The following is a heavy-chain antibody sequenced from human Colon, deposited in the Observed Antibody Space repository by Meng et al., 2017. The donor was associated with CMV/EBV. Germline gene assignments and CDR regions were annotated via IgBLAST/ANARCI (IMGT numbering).Heavy chain of an antibody. D-gene: IGHD6-19*01. CDR2: IRSKANSYAT. J-gene: IGHJ4*02. V-gene: IGHV3-73*01. CDR3: TRHSTNRIAVAGFFDY. Sequence: GESLKISCAASGFTFSGSAMHWVRQASGKGLEWVGRIRSKANSYATAYAASVKGRFTISRDDSKNTAYLQMNSLKTEDTAVYYCTRHSTNRIAVAGFFDYWGQGTLVTVSS. CDR1: GFTFSGSA.